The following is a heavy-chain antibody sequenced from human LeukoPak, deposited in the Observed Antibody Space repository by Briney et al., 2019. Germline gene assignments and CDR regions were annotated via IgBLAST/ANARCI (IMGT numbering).Heavy chain of an antibody. V-gene: IGHV3-30-3*01. D-gene: IGHD2-15*01. Sequence: PGGSLRLSCAASGFTFNYYATHWVRQAPGKGLEWVAYISLDASKKHYADFVKGRFTISRDDSQSTLYLQMNSLRREDTAVYSCARDFCSGGSCYSNWFDPWGQGTLVTVSS. J-gene: IGHJ5*02. CDR1: GFTFNYYA. CDR2: ISLDASKK. CDR3: ARDFCSGGSCYSNWFDP.